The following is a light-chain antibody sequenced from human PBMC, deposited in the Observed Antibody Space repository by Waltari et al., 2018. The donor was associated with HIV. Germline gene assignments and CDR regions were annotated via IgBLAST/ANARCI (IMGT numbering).Light chain of an antibody. Sequence: EIVMTQSPATLSVSPGERAHLSCRASQSVSTNLAWYQQKPGQAPRLLIYGASTRATGLPARFSGSGSGTEFSLTISSLQSEDFAVYYCQQYNNWPPNTFGGGTKVEIK. CDR2: GAS. CDR1: QSVSTN. V-gene: IGKV3-15*01. J-gene: IGKJ4*01. CDR3: QQYNNWPPNT.